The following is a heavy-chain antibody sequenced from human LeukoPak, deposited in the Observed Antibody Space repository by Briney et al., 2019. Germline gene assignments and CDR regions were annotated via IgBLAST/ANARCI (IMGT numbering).Heavy chain of an antibody. CDR2: TYYRSKWYN. V-gene: IGHV6-1*01. J-gene: IGHJ2*01. CDR3: ARARRYGYYWYFDL. CDR1: GDRVSSNSAT. D-gene: IGHD1-14*01. Sequence: SQSLSLTCAISGDRVSSNSATWNWIRQSPSRGLEWLGRTYYRSKWYNDYAVSVKSRITINPDTSKNLFSLQLNSVTPEDTAVYYCARARRYGYYWYFDLWGRGTLVTVSS.